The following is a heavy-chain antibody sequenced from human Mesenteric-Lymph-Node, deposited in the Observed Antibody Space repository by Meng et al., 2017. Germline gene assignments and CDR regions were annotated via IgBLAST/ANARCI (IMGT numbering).Heavy chain of an antibody. CDR1: EFTFEDYG. D-gene: IGHD3-22*01. J-gene: IGHJ6*02. CDR2: INWNGGST. Sequence: GESLKISCAASEFTFEDYGMSWVRQAPGKGLEWVSGINWNGGSTGYADSVKGRFTISRDNAKNSLYLQMNSLRAEDTAVYYCARDPDSSGYYYYYYYYGMDVWGQGTTVTVSS. V-gene: IGHV3-20*04. CDR3: ARDPDSSGYYYYYYYYGMDV.